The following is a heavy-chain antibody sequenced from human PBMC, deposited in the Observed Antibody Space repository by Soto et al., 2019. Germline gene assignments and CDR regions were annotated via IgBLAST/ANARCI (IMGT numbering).Heavy chain of an antibody. Sequence: ASVKVSCKASGYTFTSYGISWVRQAPGQGLEWMGWINAGNGNTKYSQKFQGRVTITRDTSASTAYMELSSLRSDDTAVYYCARAEWEILEDPPFDYWGQGTLVTVSS. D-gene: IGHD1-26*01. CDR2: INAGNGNT. V-gene: IGHV1-18*01. J-gene: IGHJ4*02. CDR3: ARAEWEILEDPPFDY. CDR1: GYTFTSYG.